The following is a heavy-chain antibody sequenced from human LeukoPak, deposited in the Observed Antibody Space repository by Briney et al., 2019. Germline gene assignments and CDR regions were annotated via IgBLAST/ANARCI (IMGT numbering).Heavy chain of an antibody. Sequence: GGSLRLSCAASGFTFSSYAMSWVRQAPGKGLEWVSAISGSGGSTYYADSVKGRFTISRDNSKNTLYLQKNSLRAEDTAVYYCASSGDSGWYYDYYYGMDVWGQGTTVTVSS. CDR3: ASSGDSGWYYDYYYGMDV. V-gene: IGHV3-23*01. CDR2: ISGSGGST. CDR1: GFTFSSYA. D-gene: IGHD6-19*01. J-gene: IGHJ6*02.